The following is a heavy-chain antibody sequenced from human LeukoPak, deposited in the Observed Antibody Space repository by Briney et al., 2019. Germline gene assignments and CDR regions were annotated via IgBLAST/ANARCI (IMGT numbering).Heavy chain of an antibody. CDR2: IYYSGST. J-gene: IGHJ4*02. CDR3: ARGRIATAGYEDY. V-gene: IGHV4-31*03. D-gene: IGHD6-13*01. Sequence: SETLSLTCTVSGGSISSGGYYWSWIRQHPGKGLEWIGYIYYSGSTYYNPSLKSRVTISVDTSKNQFSLKLSSVTAADTAVYYCARGRIATAGYEDYWGQGTLVTVSS. CDR1: GGSISSGGYY.